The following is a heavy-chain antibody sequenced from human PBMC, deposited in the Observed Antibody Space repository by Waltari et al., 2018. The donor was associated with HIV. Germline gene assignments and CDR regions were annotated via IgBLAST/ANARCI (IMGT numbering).Heavy chain of an antibody. Sequence: EVQLEESGGSFVQPGGSLRLSCAASGFPFCAHAMNWVRQAPGKGLEWISYISSTSFNIKYSDSVKGRFTISRDNTKNSLDLEMNNLRDGDTAVYYCARDTLNLYFGLDVWGRGTAVTVSS. CDR3: ARDTLNLYFGLDV. CDR2: ISSTSFNI. J-gene: IGHJ6*02. CDR1: GFPFCAHA. V-gene: IGHV3-48*02.